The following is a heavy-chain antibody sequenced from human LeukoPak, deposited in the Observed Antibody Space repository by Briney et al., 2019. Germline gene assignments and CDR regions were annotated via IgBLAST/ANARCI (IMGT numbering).Heavy chain of an antibody. CDR2: MNPNSGNT. J-gene: IGHJ3*02. CDR3: ARTDNPAPLGAFDI. CDR1: GYTFTSYD. D-gene: IGHD5-24*01. V-gene: IGHV1-8*01. Sequence: ASVKVSCKASGYTFTSYDINWVRQATGQGLEWMGWMNPNSGNTGYAQKFQGRVTMTRNTSISTAYMELSSLRSEDTAVYYRARTDNPAPLGAFDIWGQGTMVTVSS.